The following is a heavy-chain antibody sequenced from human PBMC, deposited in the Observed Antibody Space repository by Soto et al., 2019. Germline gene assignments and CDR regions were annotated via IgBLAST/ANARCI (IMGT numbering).Heavy chain of an antibody. CDR1: GGSISSGGYY. Sequence: QVQLQESGPGLVKPSQTLSLTCTVSGGSISSGGYYWSWIRQHPGKGLAWIGYIYYRGSTYYKPSLKSRVNISVDTSKNQFSLKLSSVTAADTAVYYCARGNAVTMVRGVIITWGQGTLVTVSS. D-gene: IGHD3-10*01. J-gene: IGHJ4*02. CDR2: IYYRGST. CDR3: ARGNAVTMVRGVIIT. V-gene: IGHV4-31*03.